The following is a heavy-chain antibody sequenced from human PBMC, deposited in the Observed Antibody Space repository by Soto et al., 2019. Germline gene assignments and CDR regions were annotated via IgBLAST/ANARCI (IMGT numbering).Heavy chain of an antibody. J-gene: IGHJ4*02. D-gene: IGHD6-19*01. Sequence: QVQLVQSGAEVKKPGASVKVSCKASGYTFSNYDINWVRQAAGQGLEWKGWMNPNSGDTGYAQKFQGRVTMTRNTSISTAYMELSSLRSEDTAVYYCARVRIAVDHWGQGSLVTVSS. CDR3: ARVRIAVDH. CDR2: MNPNSGDT. V-gene: IGHV1-8*01. CDR1: GYTFSNYD.